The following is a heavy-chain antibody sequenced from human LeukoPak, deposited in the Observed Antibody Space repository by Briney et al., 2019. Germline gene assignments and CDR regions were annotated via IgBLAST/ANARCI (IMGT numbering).Heavy chain of an antibody. J-gene: IGHJ4*02. D-gene: IGHD1-26*01. V-gene: IGHV4-4*07. Sequence: SETLSLTCTVSGGSISSYYWSWIRQPAGKGLEWIGRIYTSGSTNYNPSLKSRFTMSVDTSKNQFSLKLGSVTAADTAVYYCAREIPLVGATDYWGQGTLVTVSS. CDR1: GGSISSYY. CDR2: IYTSGST. CDR3: AREIPLVGATDY.